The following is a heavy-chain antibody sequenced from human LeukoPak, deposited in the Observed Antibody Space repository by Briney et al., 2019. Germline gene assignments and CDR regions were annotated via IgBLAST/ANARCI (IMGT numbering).Heavy chain of an antibody. CDR1: ALTLGRDW. Sequence: GGSLTLSCIACALTLGRDWNSCVRQATGEGLEWVSSISRSSTYIYCGHSLKDAFNISREYTKHSLSLQMNSLRAEDTAVYFCARDTHCSSTSCYNAFDIWGQGTMVTVSS. CDR3: ARDTHCSSTSCYNAFDI. D-gene: IGHD2-2*02. CDR2: ISRSSTYI. J-gene: IGHJ3*02. V-gene: IGHV3-21*01.